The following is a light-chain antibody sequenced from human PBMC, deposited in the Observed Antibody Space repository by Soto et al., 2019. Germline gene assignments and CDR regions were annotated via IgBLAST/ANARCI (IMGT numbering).Light chain of an antibody. V-gene: IGLV1-51*01. J-gene: IGLJ2*01. CDR3: GAWDGSLSVVI. CDR2: DSD. Sequence: QSVLTQPPSVSAALGQKVTISCSGSSANIGSNYVSWYQHLPGTAPKLVIYDSDKRPSEIPDRFSGSKSGTSATLDITGLPTGDEGDYYCGAWDGSLSVVIFGGGTKLTVL. CDR1: SANIGSNY.